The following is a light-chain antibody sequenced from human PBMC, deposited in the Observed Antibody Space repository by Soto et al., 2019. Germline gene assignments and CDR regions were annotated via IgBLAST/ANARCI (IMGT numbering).Light chain of an antibody. Sequence: DSVMTQSPLALPVTPGEPGANSCRSSQSLLHSNGYTYLDWYLTTPGQSPQLLIYLGSNRASGVPDRFSGSGSGTDFTLKISRVEAEDVGVYDCMQALQTPWTFGQGTKVDIK. CDR2: LGS. V-gene: IGKV2-28*01. CDR3: MQALQTPWT. J-gene: IGKJ1*01. CDR1: QSLLHSNGYTY.